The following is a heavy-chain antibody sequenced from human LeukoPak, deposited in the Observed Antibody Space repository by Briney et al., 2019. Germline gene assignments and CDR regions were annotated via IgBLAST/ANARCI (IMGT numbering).Heavy chain of an antibody. CDR2: ITGSSTYI. D-gene: IGHD4-17*01. CDR1: EFTFSSYE. V-gene: IGHV3-21*01. Sequence: PGGSLRLSCAASEFTFSSYEMNWVRQAPGKGLEWVSSITGSSTYIYYADSVKGRFTISRDNAKNSLSLQMDSLRAEDTAVYYCARDLYGDYGFDIWGQGTMVTVSS. CDR3: ARDLYGDYGFDI. J-gene: IGHJ3*02.